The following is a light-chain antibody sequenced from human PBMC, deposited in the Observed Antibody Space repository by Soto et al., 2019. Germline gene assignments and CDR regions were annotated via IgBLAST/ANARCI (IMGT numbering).Light chain of an antibody. Sequence: QPVLTQPPSASGTPGQRVTISCSGSSSNIGDTPVNWYQQLPGTAPKFLIYSNNQRPSGVPDRFSCSKSGTAATLAISGLQSEDEADDYCAAWEYSRDGGVFGGGTKLTVL. J-gene: IGLJ3*02. CDR2: SNN. CDR3: AAWEYSRDGGV. V-gene: IGLV1-44*01. CDR1: SSNIGDTP.